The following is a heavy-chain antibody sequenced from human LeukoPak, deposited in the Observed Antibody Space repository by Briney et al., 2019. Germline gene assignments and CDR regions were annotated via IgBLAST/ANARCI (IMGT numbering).Heavy chain of an antibody. J-gene: IGHJ4*02. CDR3: AKGGDWNYPAIDY. V-gene: IGHV3-53*01. Sequence: GGSLRLSCAASGFTVSSNYMSWVRQAPGKGLEWVSIIYSGGSTYYTDSVKGRFTISRDNPKNTLYLQMNSLRAEDTAVYYCAKGGDWNYPAIDYWGQGTLVTVSS. CDR2: IYSGGST. CDR1: GFTVSSNY. D-gene: IGHD1-7*01.